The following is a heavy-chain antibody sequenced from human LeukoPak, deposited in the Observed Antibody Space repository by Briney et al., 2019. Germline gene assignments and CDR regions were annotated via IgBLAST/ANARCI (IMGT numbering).Heavy chain of an antibody. D-gene: IGHD6-6*01. V-gene: IGHV4-34*01. CDR3: ARGGIAARPVRIWVVDY. CDR1: GGSFSGYY. CDR2: INHSGST. Sequence: SETLSLTCAVYGGSFSGYYWSWIRQPPGKGLEWIGEINHSGSTNYNPSLKSRVTISVDTSKNQFSPKLSSVTAADTVVYYCARGGIAARPVRIWVVDYWGQGTLVTVSS. J-gene: IGHJ4*02.